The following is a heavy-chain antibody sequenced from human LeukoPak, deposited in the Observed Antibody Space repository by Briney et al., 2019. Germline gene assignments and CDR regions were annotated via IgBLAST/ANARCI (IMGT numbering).Heavy chain of an antibody. V-gene: IGHV3-23*01. Sequence: GGSLRLSCAASGFTFSSYAMSWVRQAPGKGLEWVSTISDSGGSTYYADSVKGRFTISRDNAKNSLYLQMNSLRADDTAVYYCARARWGERAFDIWGQGTMVTVSS. CDR3: ARARWGERAFDI. J-gene: IGHJ3*02. CDR1: GFTFSSYA. CDR2: ISDSGGST. D-gene: IGHD1-26*01.